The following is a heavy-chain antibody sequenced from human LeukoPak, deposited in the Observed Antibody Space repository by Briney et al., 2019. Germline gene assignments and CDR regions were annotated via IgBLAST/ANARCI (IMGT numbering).Heavy chain of an antibody. Sequence: GGSLRLSCAASGFTFSDHYMGWVRQAPGKGLEWVGRTRNKANSYTTEYAASVKGRFTISRDESKNSLYLQMNSLKTEGTAVYYCARGGDCGGDCYPNYYYGMDVWGQGTTVTVSS. D-gene: IGHD2-21*02. V-gene: IGHV3-72*01. CDR1: GFTFSDHY. J-gene: IGHJ6*02. CDR2: TRNKANSYTT. CDR3: ARGGDCGGDCYPNYYYGMDV.